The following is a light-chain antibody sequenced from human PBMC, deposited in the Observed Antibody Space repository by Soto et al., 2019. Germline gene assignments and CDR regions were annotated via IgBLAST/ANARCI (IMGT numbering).Light chain of an antibody. CDR1: GSDIGAYNF. CDR2: GVT. J-gene: IGLJ1*01. CDR3: SSYTASSTLL. Sequence: QSALAQPPSASGSPGQSVTISCTGSGSDIGAYNFVSWYQQHPGKAPKLMIFGVTERPSGVPDRFSGSKSGNTASLTVSGLQADDEADYYCSSYTASSTLLFGTGTKLTVL. V-gene: IGLV2-8*01.